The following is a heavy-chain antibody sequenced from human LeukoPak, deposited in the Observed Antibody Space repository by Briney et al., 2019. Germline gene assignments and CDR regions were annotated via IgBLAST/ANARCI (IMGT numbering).Heavy chain of an antibody. CDR2: INHSGST. V-gene: IGHV4-34*01. D-gene: IGHD6-19*01. CDR1: GGSFSGYY. J-gene: IGHJ4*02. CDR3: AVAGIGQYIDY. Sequence: SETLSLTCAVYGGSFSGYYWSWIRQPPGKGLEWIGEINHSGSTNYNPSLKSRVTISVDTSKNQFSLKLSSVTAADTAVYYCAVAGIGQYIDYWGQGTLVTVS.